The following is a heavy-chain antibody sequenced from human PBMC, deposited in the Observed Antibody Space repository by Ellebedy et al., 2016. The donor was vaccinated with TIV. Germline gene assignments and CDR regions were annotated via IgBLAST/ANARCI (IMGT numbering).Heavy chain of an antibody. CDR3: AREIIYGGYYFDY. J-gene: IGHJ4*02. CDR1: GFTFSSYG. Sequence: GGSLRLXXAASGFTFSSYGMHWVRQAPGKGLEWVAVIWSDGTTKYYSDSVKGRFTISRDNSKNTLYLQMNSLRAEDTAVYYCAREIIYGGYYFDYWGQGTLVTVS. V-gene: IGHV3-33*01. D-gene: IGHD4-23*01. CDR2: IWSDGTTK.